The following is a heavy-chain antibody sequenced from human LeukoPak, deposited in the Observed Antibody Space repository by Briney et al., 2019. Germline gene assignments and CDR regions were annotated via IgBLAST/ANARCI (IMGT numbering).Heavy chain of an antibody. V-gene: IGHV1-8*01. J-gene: IGHJ6*03. D-gene: IGHD3-10*01. CDR3: ATGAQYGLRGVAYFYYMHV. CDR2: MNPNSGNT. Sequence: GASVKVSCKASGYTFTSYDINWVRQATGQGLEWMGWMNPNSGNTGYAQKFQGRVTITADKSTSTAYMELSSLTSDDTAVYYCATGAQYGLRGVAYFYYMHVWGTGTTVTVSS. CDR1: GYTFTSYD.